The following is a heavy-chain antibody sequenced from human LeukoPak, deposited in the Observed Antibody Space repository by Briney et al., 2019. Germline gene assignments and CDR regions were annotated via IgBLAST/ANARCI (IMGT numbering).Heavy chain of an antibody. V-gene: IGHV5-51*01. D-gene: IGHD3-9*01. CDR1: GYSFTSYW. CDR3: ARQSAGYFDWLLPPDY. CDR2: IYPGDSDT. J-gene: IGHJ4*02. Sequence: GESLKISCKGSGYSFTSYWIGWVRQMPGKGLEWMGIIYPGDSDTRYSPSFQGQVTISADKSISTAYLQWSSLKASDTAMYYCARQSAGYFDWLLPPDYWGQGTLVTVSS.